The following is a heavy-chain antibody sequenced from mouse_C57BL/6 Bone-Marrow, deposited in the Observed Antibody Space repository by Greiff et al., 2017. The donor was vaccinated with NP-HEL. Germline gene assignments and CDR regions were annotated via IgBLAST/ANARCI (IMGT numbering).Heavy chain of an antibody. V-gene: IGHV1-59*01. CDR3: ARNYGNSFDY. CDR2: IDPSDSYT. CDR1: GYTFTSYW. Sequence: QVQLQQPGAELVRPGTSVKLSCKASGYTFTSYWMHWVKQRPGQGLEWIGVIDPSDSYTNYNQKFKGKATLTVDTSSSTAYMQLSSLPSEDSAVYYCARNYGNSFDYWGQGTTLTVSS. J-gene: IGHJ2*01. D-gene: IGHD2-1*01.